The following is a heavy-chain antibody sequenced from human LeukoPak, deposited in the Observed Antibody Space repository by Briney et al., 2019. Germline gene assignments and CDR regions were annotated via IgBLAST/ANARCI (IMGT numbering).Heavy chain of an antibody. CDR3: ARSEWLVPPNFDY. CDR1: GFSVSNNY. J-gene: IGHJ4*02. D-gene: IGHD6-19*01. CDR2: IYSGGST. Sequence: GGSLRLSCVVSGFSVSNNYMIWVRQAPGKGLEWVSVIYSGGSTYYADAVKGRFTISRDNSKNTLYLQMNSLRAEDTAVYYCARSEWLVPPNFDYWGQGTLVTVSS. V-gene: IGHV3-53*01.